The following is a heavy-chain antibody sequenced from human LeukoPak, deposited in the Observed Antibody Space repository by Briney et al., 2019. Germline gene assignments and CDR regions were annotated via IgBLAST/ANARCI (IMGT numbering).Heavy chain of an antibody. CDR2: IYYTGST. V-gene: IGHV4-39*01. CDR3: ARRVYSGCYNWYFDL. J-gene: IGHJ2*01. Sequence: SETLSLTCTVSGGSISSSSYYCGWTRQPPGKGLEWIGSIYYTGSTYYNPSLKSRVTISVDTSKNQFSLKLSSVTAPDTAVYYRARRVYSGCYNWYFDLWGRGTLVTVSS. D-gene: IGHD1-26*01. CDR1: GGSISSSSYY.